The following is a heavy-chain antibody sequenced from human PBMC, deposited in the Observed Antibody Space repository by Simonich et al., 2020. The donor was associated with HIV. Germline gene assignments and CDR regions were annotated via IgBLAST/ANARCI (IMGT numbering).Heavy chain of an antibody. V-gene: IGHV3-30*07. D-gene: IGHD3-16*01. CDR3: ASGGSISSVWADDY. J-gene: IGHJ4*02. Sequence: QVQLVESGGGVVQPGRSLRLSCAASGFTFSSYAMHWVRQAPGKGREWVAVISYDGSNQYYADSVKGRFTISRDNSKNTLYLQMNSLRAEDTAVYYCASGGSISSVWADDYWGQGTLVTVSS. CDR1: GFTFSSYA. CDR2: ISYDGSNQ.